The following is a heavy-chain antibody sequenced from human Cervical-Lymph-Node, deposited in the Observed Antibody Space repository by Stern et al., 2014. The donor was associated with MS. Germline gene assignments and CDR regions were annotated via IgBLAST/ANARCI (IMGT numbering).Heavy chain of an antibody. CDR3: ARLKVSTDNWNPIHLYYFDY. Sequence: VQLEESGAEVKKPGASVKVSCKASGYTFPSYGISWVRQAPGQGLEWMGRISAHNGNTNYAQNLRGRVTMTTDTSTSTAYMELRSLRSDDTAVYYCARLKVSTDNWNPIHLYYFDYWGQGTLVTVSS. D-gene: IGHD1-20*01. V-gene: IGHV1-18*01. J-gene: IGHJ4*02. CDR2: ISAHNGNT. CDR1: GYTFPSYG.